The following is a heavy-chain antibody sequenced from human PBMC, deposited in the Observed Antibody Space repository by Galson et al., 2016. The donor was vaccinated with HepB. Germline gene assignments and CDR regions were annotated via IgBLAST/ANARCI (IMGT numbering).Heavy chain of an antibody. Sequence: SLRLSCAASGFTFNIFAMHWVRQAPGKGLEWVSYISSSGGMIFYADSVRGRFTISRDHAEDSLSLQMDSLRPEDTGVYFCVRDSGGYRDGPQYYLDYWGQGVLVTVSS. CDR1: GFTFNIFA. CDR3: VRDSGGYRDGPQYYLDY. D-gene: IGHD5-18*01. J-gene: IGHJ4*02. V-gene: IGHV3-48*03. CDR2: ISSSGGMI.